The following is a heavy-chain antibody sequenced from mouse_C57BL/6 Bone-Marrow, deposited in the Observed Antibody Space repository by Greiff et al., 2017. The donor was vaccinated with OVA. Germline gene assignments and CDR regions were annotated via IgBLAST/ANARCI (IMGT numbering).Heavy chain of an antibody. CDR3: AIITTYYYAMDY. D-gene: IGHD1-1*01. Sequence: VQVVESGAELVRPGTSVKVSCKASGYAFTNYLIEWVKQRPGQGLEWIGVINPGSGGTNYNEKFKGKATLTADKSSSTAYMQLSSLTSEDSAVYFCAIITTYYYAMDYWGQGTSVTVSS. J-gene: IGHJ4*01. CDR1: GYAFTNYL. V-gene: IGHV1-54*01. CDR2: INPGSGGT.